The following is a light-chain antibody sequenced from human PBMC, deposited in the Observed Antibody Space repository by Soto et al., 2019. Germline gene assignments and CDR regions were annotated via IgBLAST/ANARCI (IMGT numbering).Light chain of an antibody. CDR2: KAS. V-gene: IGKV1-5*03. CDR3: QQYNSYPT. J-gene: IGKJ1*01. CDR1: QSISSW. Sequence: DIQMTQSPSTLSASVGDRVTITCRASQSISSWLAWYQQKPGKAPKLLIYKASSLESGVPSRFSGSGSGTEFTLTNSSLQPDDFAIYYCQQYNSYPTFGQGTKVEIK.